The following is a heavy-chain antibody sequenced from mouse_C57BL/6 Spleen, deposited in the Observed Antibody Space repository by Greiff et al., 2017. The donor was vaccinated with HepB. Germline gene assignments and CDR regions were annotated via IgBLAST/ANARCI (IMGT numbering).Heavy chain of an antibody. CDR2: IYPRCGNT. CDR3: ARSEGAAMDY. J-gene: IGHJ4*01. V-gene: IGHV1-81*01. CDR1: GYTFTSYG. Sequence: QVQLKQSGAELARPGASVKLSCKASGYTFTSYGISWVKQRTGQGLEWIGEIYPRCGNTYYNEKFKGKATLTADKSSSTAYMELRSLTSEDSAVYFCARSEGAAMDYWGQGTSVTVSS.